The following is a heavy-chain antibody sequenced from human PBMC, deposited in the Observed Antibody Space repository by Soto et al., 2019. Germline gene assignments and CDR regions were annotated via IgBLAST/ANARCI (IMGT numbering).Heavy chain of an antibody. D-gene: IGHD6-6*01. CDR1: SDSMNSGGYY. Sequence: PSETLSLTCSVSSDSMNSGGYYWSWIRQHPGKGLEWIGYIYSNGDTYYNPSLKSRVTISVDTSKNQFSLNLTSVTAADTAVYYCARRGGSSSGYYYYAMDVWGQGTTVT. CDR3: ARRGGSSSGYYYYAMDV. J-gene: IGHJ6*02. CDR2: IYSNGDT. V-gene: IGHV4-31*03.